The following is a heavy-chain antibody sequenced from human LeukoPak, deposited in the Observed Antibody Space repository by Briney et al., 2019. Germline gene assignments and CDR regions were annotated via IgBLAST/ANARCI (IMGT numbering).Heavy chain of an antibody. V-gene: IGHV4-31*03. J-gene: IGHJ1*01. Sequence: SQTLSLTCTVSGGSISSGGYYWSWIRQHPGKGLEWIGYIYYSGSTYYNPSLKSRVTISVDTSKNQFSLKLSSVTAADTAVYYCARGVVTAMDPPAEYFQHWGQGTLVTVSS. CDR1: GGSISSGGYY. CDR3: ARGVVTAMDPPAEYFQH. CDR2: IYYSGST. D-gene: IGHD2-21*02.